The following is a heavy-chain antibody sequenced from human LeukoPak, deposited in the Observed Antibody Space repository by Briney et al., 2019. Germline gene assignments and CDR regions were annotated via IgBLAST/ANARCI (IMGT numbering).Heavy chain of an antibody. V-gene: IGHV1-18*01. Sequence: ASVKVSCKASGYTFLSHGFSWVRQAPGQGLEWMGWTSANNRNTNYAQRLQGRVTMTTDTSTNTAYMELRTLRSDDTAVYYCARSQAVVSSSLYYYCMDVWGKGTTIIVSS. CDR2: TSANNRNT. J-gene: IGHJ6*03. CDR1: GYTFLSHG. CDR3: ARSQAVVSSSLYYYCMDV. D-gene: IGHD2-2*01.